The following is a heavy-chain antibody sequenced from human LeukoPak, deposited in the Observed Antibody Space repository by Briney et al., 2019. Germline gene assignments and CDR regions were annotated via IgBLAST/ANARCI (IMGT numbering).Heavy chain of an antibody. CDR3: ARDGVAVAGGIDY. D-gene: IGHD6-19*01. CDR1: GGSISSSSYY. CDR2: IYYSGST. Sequence: PSETLSLTCTVSGGSISSSSYYWGWIRQPPGKGLEWIGSIYYSGSTYYNPSLKSRVTISVDTSKNQFSLKLSSVTAADTAVYYCARDGVAVAGGIDYWGQGTLVTVSS. J-gene: IGHJ4*02. V-gene: IGHV4-39*07.